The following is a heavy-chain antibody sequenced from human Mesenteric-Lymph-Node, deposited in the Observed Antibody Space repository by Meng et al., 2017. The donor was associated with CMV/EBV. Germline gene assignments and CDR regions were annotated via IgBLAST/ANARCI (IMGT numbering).Heavy chain of an antibody. CDR3: ARDSYDFWSGYLGSWFDP. CDR2: ISYDGSNK. D-gene: IGHD3-3*01. J-gene: IGHJ5*02. Sequence: GGSLRLSCAASGFTFSSYAMHWVRQAPGKGLEWVAVISYDGSNKYYADSVKGRFTISRDNSKNTLYLQMNSLRAEDTAVYYCARDSYDFWSGYLGSWFDPWGQGTLVTVSS. CDR1: GFTFSSYA. V-gene: IGHV3-30-3*01.